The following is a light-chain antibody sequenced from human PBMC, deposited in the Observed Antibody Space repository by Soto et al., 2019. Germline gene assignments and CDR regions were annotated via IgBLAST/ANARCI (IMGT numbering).Light chain of an antibody. CDR2: DVS. CDR3: CSYAGSSKGV. J-gene: IGLJ2*01. Sequence: QSALTQPRSVSGSPGQSVTISCTGTSSDVGGYNYVSWYQQHPGKAPKLMIYDVSKRPSGVPDRFSGSKSGNTASLTISGLQAEDEADYYCCSYAGSSKGVFGGGTQLTVL. V-gene: IGLV2-11*01. CDR1: SSDVGGYNY.